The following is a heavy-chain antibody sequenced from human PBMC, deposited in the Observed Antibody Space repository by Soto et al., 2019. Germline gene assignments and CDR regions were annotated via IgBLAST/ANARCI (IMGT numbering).Heavy chain of an antibody. V-gene: IGHV3-23*01. J-gene: IGHJ5*02. D-gene: IGHD1-1*01. Sequence: PGGSLRLSCAASGFAFSSYAMSLVRQSPGKGLEWVSCINGGGDSTYFADSVRGRLTISRDNSKNTLFLQMTRLRAEDTAVYYCARGWTLDLWGQGTFFTVSS. CDR1: GFAFSSYA. CDR3: ARGWTLDL. CDR2: INGGGDST.